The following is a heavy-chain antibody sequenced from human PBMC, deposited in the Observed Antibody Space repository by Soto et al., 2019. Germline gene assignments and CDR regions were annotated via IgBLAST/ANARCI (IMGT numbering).Heavy chain of an antibody. CDR2: IYHSGST. J-gene: IGHJ4*02. CDR3: ARDTTRLCYGY. CDR1: GGSISSNW. D-gene: IGHD2-2*01. Sequence: PSETLSLTCTVSGGSISSNWWSWVRQPPGKGLGWIGEIYHSGSTNYNPSLKSRVTISVDKSKNQFSLKLSSVTAADTAVYYYARDTTRLCYGYWGQGTLVTVSS. V-gene: IGHV4-4*02.